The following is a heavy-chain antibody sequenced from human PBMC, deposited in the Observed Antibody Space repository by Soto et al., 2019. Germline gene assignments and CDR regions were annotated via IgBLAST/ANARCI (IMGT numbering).Heavy chain of an antibody. CDR2: VDYSGTA. D-gene: IGHD1-20*01. Sequence: PSATQSLTFTVSSGSISVTNVFWGWVRQPPGKGLEWIGNVDYSGTAYFSPSLATRVTFHVDTSKNQFSLTLYSVTAADTAVYYCARITGRHLDYWCLGIRVTVSA. V-gene: IGHV4-39*01. CDR3: ARITGRHLDY. CDR1: SGSISVTNVF. J-gene: IGHJ4*02.